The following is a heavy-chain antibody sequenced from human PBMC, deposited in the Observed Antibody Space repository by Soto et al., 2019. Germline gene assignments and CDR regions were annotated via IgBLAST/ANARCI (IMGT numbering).Heavy chain of an antibody. CDR2: IYYSGST. CDR1: GGSLSKRSYH. J-gene: IGHJ4*02. CDR3: ATSHPGDY. Sequence: ASEAPSPPFTFSGGSLSKRSYHLGLIRPPPGKGLEWIGNIYYSGSTYYNPSLKSRVTISVDTSKNQFSLKLSSVTAADTAVYYCATSHPGDYWGQGTLVTSPQ. V-gene: IGHV4-39*05. D-gene: IGHD3-10*01.